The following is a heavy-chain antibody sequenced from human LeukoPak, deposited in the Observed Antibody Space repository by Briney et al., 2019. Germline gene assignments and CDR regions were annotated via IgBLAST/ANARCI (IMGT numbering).Heavy chain of an antibody. CDR2: INSDGSST. CDR1: GFTFSSYW. D-gene: IGHD5-24*01. CDR3: ASMRWLQSSVDY. J-gene: IGHJ4*02. V-gene: IGHV3-74*01. Sequence: PGGSLRLSCAASGFTFSSYWMRWVRQAPGKGLVWVSRINSDGSSTTYADSVKGRFTISRDNAKNTLYLQMNSLRAEDTAVYYCASMRWLQSSVDYWGQGILVTVSS.